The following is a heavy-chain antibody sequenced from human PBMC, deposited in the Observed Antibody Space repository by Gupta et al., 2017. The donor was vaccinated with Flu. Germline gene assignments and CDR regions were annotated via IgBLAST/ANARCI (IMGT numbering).Heavy chain of an antibody. CDR2: IIPIFGTA. V-gene: IGHV1-69*06. Sequence: MGGIIPIFGTANYAQKFQGRVTITADKSTSTAYMELSSLRSEDTAVYYCARFEGDIVVLGEQQLVRDYYMDVWGKGTTVTVSS. J-gene: IGHJ6*03. D-gene: IGHD6-13*01. CDR3: ARFEGDIVVLGEQQLVRDYYMDV.